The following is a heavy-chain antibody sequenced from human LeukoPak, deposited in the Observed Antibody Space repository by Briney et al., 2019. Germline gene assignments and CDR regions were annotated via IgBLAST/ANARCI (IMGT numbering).Heavy chain of an antibody. V-gene: IGHV1-2*02. J-gene: IGHJ5*01. CDR3: ARGVSSSWFSSWFDS. D-gene: IGHD3-22*01. Sequence: GSVKVSCKTSGYNFIDYYINWVRQAPGQGLEWMAWMNPNTGGTKFAQRFQGRVTMTRDTSISTAYMELSRLTSDDTAVYYCARGVSSSWFSSWFDSWGQGTLVSVSS. CDR1: GYNFIDYY. CDR2: MNPNTGGT.